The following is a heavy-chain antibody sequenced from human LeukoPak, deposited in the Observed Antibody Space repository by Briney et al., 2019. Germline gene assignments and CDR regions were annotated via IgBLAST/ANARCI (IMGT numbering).Heavy chain of an antibody. J-gene: IGHJ4*02. D-gene: IGHD3-22*01. CDR2: IYTSGST. CDR3: ASDSSGYYPY. Sequence: SQTLSLTCTVSGGSISSGSYYWRWIRQPAGKGLEWIGRIYTSGSTNYNPSLKSRVTISADTSTNQFSLKLSSVTAADTAVYYCASDSSGYYPYWGQGTLVTVSS. V-gene: IGHV4-61*02. CDR1: GGSISSGSYY.